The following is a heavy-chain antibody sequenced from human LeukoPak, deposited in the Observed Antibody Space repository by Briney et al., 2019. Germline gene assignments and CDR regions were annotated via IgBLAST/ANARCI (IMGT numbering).Heavy chain of an antibody. Sequence: ASVKVSCKVSGYTLTELSMHWVRQAPGKGLEWMGGFDPEDGETIYAQKFQGRVTMTEDTSTDTAYMELSSLRSEDTAVYYCATGHKHQLLLSWSDPWGQGTLVTVSS. CDR3: ATGHKHQLLLSWSDP. CDR2: FDPEDGET. D-gene: IGHD2-2*01. V-gene: IGHV1-24*01. CDR1: GYTLTELS. J-gene: IGHJ5*02.